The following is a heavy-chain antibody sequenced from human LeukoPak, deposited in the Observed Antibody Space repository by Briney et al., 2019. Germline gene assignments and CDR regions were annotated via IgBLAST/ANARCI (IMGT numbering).Heavy chain of an antibody. Sequence: GGSLRLSCAASGFTFRNYGMHWVRQAPGKGLEWVALIWSDDRNKYYADSVKGQFTISRDNSKNTVYLQMNNLRAEDTAVYYCARDYGGDTGLDSWGQGTLLTVFS. V-gene: IGHV3-33*01. D-gene: IGHD4-23*01. CDR2: IWSDDRNK. CDR1: GFTFRNYG. J-gene: IGHJ4*02. CDR3: ARDYGGDTGLDS.